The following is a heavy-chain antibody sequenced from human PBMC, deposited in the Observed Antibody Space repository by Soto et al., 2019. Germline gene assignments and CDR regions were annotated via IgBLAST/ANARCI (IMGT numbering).Heavy chain of an antibody. CDR1: GGTFSSYA. J-gene: IGHJ5*02. CDR2: IIPIFGTA. V-gene: IGHV1-69*13. Sequence: ASVKVSCKASGGTFSSYAISWVRQAPGQGLEWMGGIIPIFGTANYAQKFQGRVTITADESTSTAYMELSSLRSEDTAVYYCARAIEFRYWFDPWGQGTLVTVSS. CDR3: ARAIEFRYWFDP. D-gene: IGHD3-10*01.